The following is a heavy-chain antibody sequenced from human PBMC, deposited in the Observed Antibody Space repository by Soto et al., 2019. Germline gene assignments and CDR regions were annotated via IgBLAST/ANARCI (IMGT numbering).Heavy chain of an antibody. CDR3: ARPGGSHRSRPDAFDI. Sequence: PSETLSLTCTVSGGSISSSSYYWGWIRQPPGKGLEWIGSIYYSGSTYYNPSLKSRVTISVDTSKNQFSLKLSSVTAADTVVYYCARPGGSHRSRPDAFDIWGQGTMVTVSS. CDR2: IYYSGST. J-gene: IGHJ3*02. V-gene: IGHV4-39*01. D-gene: IGHD2-15*01. CDR1: GGSISSSSYY.